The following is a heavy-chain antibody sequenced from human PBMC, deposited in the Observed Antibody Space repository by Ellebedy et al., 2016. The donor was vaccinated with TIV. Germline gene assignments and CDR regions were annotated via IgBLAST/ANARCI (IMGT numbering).Heavy chain of an antibody. J-gene: IGHJ4*02. CDR2: INHSGGA. CDR1: GGSFSGYY. CDR3: ARETMTTTKDYFDF. D-gene: IGHD4-17*01. Sequence: SETLSLXXAVSGGSFSGYYWSWIRQSPGKGLEWIGEINHSGGAKYTPSLESRVTISVDTSKNQFSLKLTSVTAADTALYYCARETMTTTKDYFDFWGQGTLVTVSS. V-gene: IGHV4-34*01.